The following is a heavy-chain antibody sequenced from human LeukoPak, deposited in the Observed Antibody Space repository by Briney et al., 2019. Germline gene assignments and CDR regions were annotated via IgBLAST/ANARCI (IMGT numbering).Heavy chain of an antibody. D-gene: IGHD5/OR15-5a*01. CDR2: ISPKNGNS. CDR3: ARGASEYRVYARGWQHLGPLDY. Sequence: ASVKVSCKASGYTFNTYGFTWVRQAPGQGPEWMGWISPKNGNSNYAQKFQGRVTMTTDTSTSTAYMDLRSLRSDDTAVYYCARGASEYRVYARGWQHLGPLDYWGQGTLVTVSS. CDR1: GYTFNTYG. J-gene: IGHJ4*02. V-gene: IGHV1-18*01.